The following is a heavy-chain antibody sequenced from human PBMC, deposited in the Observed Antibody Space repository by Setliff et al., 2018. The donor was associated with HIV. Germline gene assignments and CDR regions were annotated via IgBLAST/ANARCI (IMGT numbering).Heavy chain of an antibody. Sequence: ASVKVSCKASGYTFTAYYIHWVRQAPGQGLEWMGWINPKSGGTNYAQKFQGRVTMSSDTSISTAYMELGRLRSDDTAVYYCAVLTGVKSFDFLEYLLYDYWGQGTQVTVSS. D-gene: IGHD3-3*01. CDR3: AVLTGVKSFDFLEYLLYDY. V-gene: IGHV1-2*02. CDR2: INPKSGGT. J-gene: IGHJ4*02. CDR1: GYTFTAYY.